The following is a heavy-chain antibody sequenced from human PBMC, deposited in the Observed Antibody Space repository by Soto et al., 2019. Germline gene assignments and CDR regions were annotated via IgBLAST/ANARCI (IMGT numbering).Heavy chain of an antibody. CDR2: IWYDGSNK. V-gene: IGHV3-33*01. J-gene: IGHJ6*03. D-gene: IGHD6-6*01. CDR3: ARDPPPEYSSSFYYYYYMGV. Sequence: QVQLVESGGGVVQPGRSLRLSCAASGFTFSSYGMHWVRQAPGKGLEWVAVIWYDGSNKYYADSVKGRFTISRDNSKNTLYLQMNSLRAEDTAVYYCARDPPPEYSSSFYYYYYMGVWGKGTTVTVSS. CDR1: GFTFSSYG.